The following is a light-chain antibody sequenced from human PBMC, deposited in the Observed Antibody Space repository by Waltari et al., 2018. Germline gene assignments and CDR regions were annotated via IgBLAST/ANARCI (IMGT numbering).Light chain of an antibody. CDR2: NYR. V-gene: IGLV1-44*01. CDR1: SSNIACNS. CDR3: ATWDANLNGVV. J-gene: IGLJ2*01. Sequence: QSVLTQPPSVSGTPGQRVTISCSGSSSNIACNSVNGYQQVPGKAPKLLIYNYRQRPSGVSDRFSGTKSDSSASLAISGLRSEDEAHYYCATWDANLNGVVFGGGTKLTVL.